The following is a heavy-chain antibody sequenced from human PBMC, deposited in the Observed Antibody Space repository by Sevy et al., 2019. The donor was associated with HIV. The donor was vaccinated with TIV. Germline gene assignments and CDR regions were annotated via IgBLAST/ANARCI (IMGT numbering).Heavy chain of an antibody. V-gene: IGHV3-7*01. D-gene: IGHD1-1*01. CDR1: GFSFSNYW. CDR2: IKPDGSVK. J-gene: IGHJ6*03. CDR3: ARDTNYFYVDV. Sequence: GGSLRLSCVVSGFSFSNYWMTWVRQAPGKGLEWVANIKPDGSVKSYVDSVKGRFTISRDNAKNSLSRQMNSLSAEDTAVYYCARDTNYFYVDVWGKGTTVTVSS.